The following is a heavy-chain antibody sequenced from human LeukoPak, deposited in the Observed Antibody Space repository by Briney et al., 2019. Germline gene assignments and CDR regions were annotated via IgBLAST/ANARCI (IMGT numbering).Heavy chain of an antibody. D-gene: IGHD5-24*01. V-gene: IGHV3-20*04. CDR2: INWNGGRT. Sequence: PGGSLRLSCAASRFTFDDYGMSWVRQAPGKGLEWVSHINWNGGRTAYVDSVKGRFTISRDNAKNSLYLQMNSLRAEDTAVYYCARHDAVEDGYNSNYYYYYMDVWGKGTTVTVSS. CDR1: RFTFDDYG. CDR3: ARHDAVEDGYNSNYYYYYMDV. J-gene: IGHJ6*03.